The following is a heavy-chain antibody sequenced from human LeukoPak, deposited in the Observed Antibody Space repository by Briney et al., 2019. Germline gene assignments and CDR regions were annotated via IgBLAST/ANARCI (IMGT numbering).Heavy chain of an antibody. V-gene: IGHV5-51*01. D-gene: IGHD3-16*02. Sequence: GESLQISCQGSGYSFTSYWISWVRHMPGKGLEWMGIINPGDSDTRYSPSFQGQVTISADKSTNTAYLQWSSLKASDTAMYYCARHASLGELSSPFDSWGQGALVTVSS. CDR3: ARHASLGELSSPFDS. J-gene: IGHJ4*02. CDR2: INPGDSDT. CDR1: GYSFTSYW.